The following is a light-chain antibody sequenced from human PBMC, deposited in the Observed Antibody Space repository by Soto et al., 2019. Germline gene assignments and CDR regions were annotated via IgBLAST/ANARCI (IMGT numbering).Light chain of an antibody. CDR3: QQYGDSIT. Sequence: IFLTQSPGTLSLSSGETATLSCRASQTVRSSYLAWYQQRPGQAPKLLISGAFNRAPGVPDRFSGTESGRDYTLSINRLDPEDSAVYYCQQYGDSITFGGGTKVEIK. J-gene: IGKJ4*01. CDR1: QTVRSSY. V-gene: IGKV3-20*01. CDR2: GAF.